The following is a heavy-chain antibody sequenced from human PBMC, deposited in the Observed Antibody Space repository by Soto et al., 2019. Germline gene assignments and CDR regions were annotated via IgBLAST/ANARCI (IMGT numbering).Heavy chain of an antibody. D-gene: IGHD2-2*02. CDR2: INAGNGNT. CDR1: GYTFTSYA. V-gene: IGHV1-3*01. CDR3: ARGLVVPATIGNWFDP. Sequence: GASVKVSCKASGYTFTSYAMHWVRQAPGQRLEWMGWINAGNGNTKYSQKFQGRVTITRDTSASTAYMELSSLRSEDTAVYYCARGLVVPATIGNWFDPWGQGTLVTVS. J-gene: IGHJ5*02.